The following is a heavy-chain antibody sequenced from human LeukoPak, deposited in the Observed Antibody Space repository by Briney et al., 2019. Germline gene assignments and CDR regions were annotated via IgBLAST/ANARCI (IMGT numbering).Heavy chain of an antibody. J-gene: IGHJ5*02. V-gene: IGHV4-34*01. CDR3: AVAYYDFWSGSGLNWFDP. CDR2: INHSGST. Sequence: PSETLSLTCAVYGGSFSGYYWSWIRQPPGEGLEWIGEINHSGSTNYNPSLKSRVTISVDTSKNQFSLKLSSVTAADTAVYYCAVAYYDFWSGSGLNWFDPWGQGTLVTVSS. D-gene: IGHD3-3*01. CDR1: GGSFSGYY.